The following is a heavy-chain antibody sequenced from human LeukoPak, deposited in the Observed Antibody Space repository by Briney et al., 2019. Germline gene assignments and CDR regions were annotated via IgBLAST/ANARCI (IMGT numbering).Heavy chain of an antibody. CDR3: ARASYYDFWSGYYSFYMDV. J-gene: IGHJ6*03. V-gene: IGHV1-18*01. CDR1: GYTFTSYG. Sequence: ASVKVSCKASGYTFTSYGISWVRQAPEQGLEWMGWISAYNGNTNYAQKLQGRVTMTTDTSTSTAYMELSSLRSEDTAVYYCARASYYDFWSGYYSFYMDVWGKGTTVTVSS. D-gene: IGHD3-3*01. CDR2: ISAYNGNT.